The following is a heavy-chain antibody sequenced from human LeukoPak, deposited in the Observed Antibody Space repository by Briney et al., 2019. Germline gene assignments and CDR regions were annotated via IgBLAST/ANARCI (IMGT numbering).Heavy chain of an antibody. CDR2: INHSRGT. CDR3: EREDYCFDS. Sequence: PSGTLSLSCSVSGGSITAYYLSWIRQPPGKGLEWIGEINHSRGTKYNPSLESRVTIQLDASKNEFSLNLNSVTAADTSVYYCEREDYCFDSWGQGTLVTVSS. V-gene: IGHV4-34*01. J-gene: IGHJ4*02. CDR1: GGSITAYY.